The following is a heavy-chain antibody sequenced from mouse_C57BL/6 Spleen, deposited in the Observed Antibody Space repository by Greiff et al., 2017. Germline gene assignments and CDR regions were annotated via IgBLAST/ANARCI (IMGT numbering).Heavy chain of an antibody. D-gene: IGHD1-1*01. Sequence: VQLQQSGPELVKPGASVKMSCKASGYTFTDYNMHWVKQSHGKSLEWIGYINPNNGGTSYNQKFKGKATLTVSKSSSTAYMELRSLTSEDSAVYYCARDYGSSLYFDDWGKGTTLTVSS. J-gene: IGHJ2*01. CDR1: GYTFTDYN. V-gene: IGHV1-22*01. CDR3: ARDYGSSLYFDD. CDR2: INPNNGGT.